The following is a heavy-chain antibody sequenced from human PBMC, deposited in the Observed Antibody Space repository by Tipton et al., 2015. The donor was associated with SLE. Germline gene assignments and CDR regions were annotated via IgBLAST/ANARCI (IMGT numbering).Heavy chain of an antibody. CDR1: GGSFSGYY. CDR2: INHSGST. V-gene: IGHV4-34*01. D-gene: IGHD6-19*01. J-gene: IGHJ4*02. Sequence: TLSLTCAVYGGSFSGYYWSWIRQPPGKGLEGIGEINHSGSTNYNPSLKSRVTISADTSKNQFSLKLNSVTAADTALYFCARGVAERLGLDFWGQGSLVTVSS. CDR3: ARGVAERLGLDF.